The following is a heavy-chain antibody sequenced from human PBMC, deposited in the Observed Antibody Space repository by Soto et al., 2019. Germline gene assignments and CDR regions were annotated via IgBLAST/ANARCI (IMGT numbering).Heavy chain of an antibody. D-gene: IGHD7-27*01. CDR2: IYHTGST. CDR3: AAKLGTTHYFDF. J-gene: IGHJ4*02. CDR1: GDPVSSGSYY. V-gene: IGHV4-31*03. Sequence: QVQLQESGPGLVQPSQTLSLTCSVSGDPVSSGSYYWTWVRQHPVKGLEWIGYIYHTGSTYYNPSLQCRLIMSIATSKHHVSLHLYSVTAPDSAVYVCAAKLGTTHYFDFWGQGSLVAVSS.